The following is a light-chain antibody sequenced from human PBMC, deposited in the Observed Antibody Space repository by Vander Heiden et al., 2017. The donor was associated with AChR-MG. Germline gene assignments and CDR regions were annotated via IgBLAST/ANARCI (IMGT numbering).Light chain of an antibody. CDR3: SSYTSSSTFYV. V-gene: IGLV2-14*03. J-gene: IGLJ1*01. CDR2: DVS. Sequence: QSALTQPASVSGSPGPSTTLSCTGTSSDVGGYNYVSWYQQHPGKAPKLMIYDVSNRPSGVSNRFSGSKSGNTASLTISGLQAEDEADYYCSSYTSSSTFYVFGTGTKVTVL. CDR1: SSDVGGYNY.